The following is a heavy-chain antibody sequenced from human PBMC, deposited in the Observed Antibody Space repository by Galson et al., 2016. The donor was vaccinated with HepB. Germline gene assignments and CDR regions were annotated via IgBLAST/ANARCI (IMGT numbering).Heavy chain of an antibody. CDR1: GLRISDLW. Sequence: SLRLSCAASGLRISDLWMDWVRQAPGKGLEWVANINGDGSVKYYVDSVRGRFTISRDNAKNSLYLQMNRLTVEDTGVYYCAREGTGDYFDWGQGTLVTVSS. D-gene: IGHD2-21*01. V-gene: IGHV3-7*01. CDR3: AREGTGDYFD. J-gene: IGHJ4*02. CDR2: INGDGSVK.